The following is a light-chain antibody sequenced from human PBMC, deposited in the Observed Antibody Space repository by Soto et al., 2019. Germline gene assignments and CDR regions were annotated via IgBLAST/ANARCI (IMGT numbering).Light chain of an antibody. V-gene: IGKV1-5*03. CDR2: KAS. Sequence: DIQMTQSPSTLSASVGDRVTITCRSSQTIDSWLAWYQQRPGKPPNLLIYKASTLASGVPSRFSGSGSGTEFTLTISSLQPDDFATYYCQQADSFPITFGQGTRLEIK. J-gene: IGKJ5*01. CDR1: QTIDSW. CDR3: QQADSFPIT.